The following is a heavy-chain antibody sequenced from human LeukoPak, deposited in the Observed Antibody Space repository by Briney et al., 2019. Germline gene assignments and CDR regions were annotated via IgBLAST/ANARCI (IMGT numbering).Heavy chain of an antibody. J-gene: IGHJ4*02. D-gene: IGHD5-18*01. CDR3: ARGYGYFDY. CDR1: GGPISSYY. V-gene: IGHV4-59*08. Sequence: SETLSLTCTVSGGPISSYYCNWIRQPPGKGLEWIGYIYYSGSTNYNPSLKSRVSISVDMSKNQFSLKLNSVTAADTAIYYCARGYGYFDYWGQGTLVTVSS. CDR2: IYYSGST.